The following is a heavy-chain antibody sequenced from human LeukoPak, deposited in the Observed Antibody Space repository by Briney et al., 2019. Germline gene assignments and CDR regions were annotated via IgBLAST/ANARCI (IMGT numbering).Heavy chain of an antibody. V-gene: IGHV3-30*01. CDR2: ISYDGSNK. J-gene: IGHJ4*02. CDR1: GFTFSSYA. CDR3: ARENSRDSSGYYYSGFDY. D-gene: IGHD3-22*01. Sequence: PGRSLRLSCAASGFTFSSYAMHWVRQAPGKGLEWVAVISYDGSNKYYADSAKGRFTISRDNSKNTLYLQMNSLRAEDTAVYYCARENSRDSSGYYYSGFDYWGQGTLVTVSS.